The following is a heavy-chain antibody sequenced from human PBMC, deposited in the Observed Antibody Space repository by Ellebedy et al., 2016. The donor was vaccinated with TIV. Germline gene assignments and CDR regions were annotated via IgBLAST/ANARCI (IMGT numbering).Heavy chain of an antibody. CDR3: ARDIGGYSYGYYYGMDV. Sequence: ASVKVSCKASGGTFSSYAISWVRQAPGQGLEWMGGIIPIFGTANYAQKFQGRVTMTRDTSISTAYMELSRLRSDDTAVYYCARDIGGYSYGYYYGMDVWGQGTTVTVSS. V-gene: IGHV1-69*05. D-gene: IGHD5-18*01. CDR1: GGTFSSYA. CDR2: IIPIFGTA. J-gene: IGHJ6*02.